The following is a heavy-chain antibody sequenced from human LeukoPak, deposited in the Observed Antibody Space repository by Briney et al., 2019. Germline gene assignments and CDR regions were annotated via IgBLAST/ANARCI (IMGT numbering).Heavy chain of an antibody. CDR3: ARTLMALDGDLGWFDP. D-gene: IGHD4-17*01. Sequence: EASVKVSCKASGYTFTSYGISWVRQAPGQGLEWMGWISAYNGNTNYAQKLQGRVTTTTDTSTSTAYMELRSLRSDDTAVYYCARTLMALDGDLGWFDPWGQGTLVTVSS. J-gene: IGHJ5*02. V-gene: IGHV1-18*01. CDR1: GYTFTSYG. CDR2: ISAYNGNT.